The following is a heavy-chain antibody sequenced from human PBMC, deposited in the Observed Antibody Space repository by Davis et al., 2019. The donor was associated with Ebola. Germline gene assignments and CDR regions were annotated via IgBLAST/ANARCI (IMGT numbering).Heavy chain of an antibody. CDR1: GGSISSSSYY. D-gene: IGHD3/OR15-3a*01. J-gene: IGHJ3*02. CDR2: IYHSGST. CDR3: ARPLDPRRLFDI. V-gene: IGHV4-39*01. Sequence: SETLSLTCTVSGGSISSSSYYWGWIRQPPGKGLEWIGEIYHSGSTNYNPSLKSRVTISVDKSKNQFSLKLSSVTAADTAVYYCARPLDPRRLFDIWGQGTMVTVSS.